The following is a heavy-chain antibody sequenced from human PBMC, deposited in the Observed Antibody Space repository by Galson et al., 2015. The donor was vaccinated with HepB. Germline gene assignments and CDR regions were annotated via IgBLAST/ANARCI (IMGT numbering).Heavy chain of an antibody. D-gene: IGHD4-17*01. Sequence: SVKVSCKASGYSFTSYAMNWVRQAPGQGLEWMGWINTNTGNPTYAQGFTGRFVFSLDTSVSTAYLQINSLKAEDTAVYYCAREAPTVTTRFFDSWGQGTLLTVSS. V-gene: IGHV7-4-1*02. J-gene: IGHJ4*02. CDR1: GYSFTSYA. CDR3: AREAPTVTTRFFDS. CDR2: INTNTGNP.